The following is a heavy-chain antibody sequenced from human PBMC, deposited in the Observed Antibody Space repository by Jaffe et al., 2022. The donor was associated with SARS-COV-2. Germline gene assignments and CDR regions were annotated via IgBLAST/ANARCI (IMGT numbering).Heavy chain of an antibody. J-gene: IGHJ6*02. D-gene: IGHD2-21*02. CDR3: ASSPAYCGGDCLPIHYGMDV. V-gene: IGHV3-23*01. CDR1: GFTFSSYA. CDR2: ISGSGGST. Sequence: EVQLLESGGGLVQPGGSLRLSCAASGFTFSSYAMSWVRQAPGKGLEWVSAISGSGGSTYYADSVKGRFTISRDNSKNTLYLQMNSLRAEDTAVYYCASSPAYCGGDCLPIHYGMDVWGQGTTVTVSS.